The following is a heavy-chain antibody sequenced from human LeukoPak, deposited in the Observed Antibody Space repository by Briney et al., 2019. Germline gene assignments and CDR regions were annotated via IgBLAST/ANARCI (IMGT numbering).Heavy chain of an antibody. CDR1: GYTFTGYY. CDR2: IDPNSGGT. Sequence: ASVKVSCKASGYTFTGYYMHWVRQAPGQGLEWMGWIDPNSGGTNYAQKFQGRVTMTRDTSISTAYMELSRLRSDDTAVYYCASEVPYGNHHGAFDIWGQGTMVTVSS. CDR3: ASEVPYGNHHGAFDI. J-gene: IGHJ3*02. D-gene: IGHD1-14*01. V-gene: IGHV1-2*02.